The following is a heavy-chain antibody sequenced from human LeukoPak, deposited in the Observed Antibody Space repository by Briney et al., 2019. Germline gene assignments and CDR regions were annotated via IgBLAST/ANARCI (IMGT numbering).Heavy chain of an antibody. Sequence: SGPTLVKPTQTLTLTCTFSGFSLSTSGVGVGWIRQPPGKALEWLALIYWDDDKRYSPSLKSRLTITKDTSKNQVVLTMTNMDPVDTATYYCAHSYVWGSYRPPDAFDFWGQGTMVTVSS. CDR1: GFSLSTSGVG. CDR3: AHSYVWGSYRPPDAFDF. V-gene: IGHV2-5*02. D-gene: IGHD3-16*02. J-gene: IGHJ3*01. CDR2: IYWDDDK.